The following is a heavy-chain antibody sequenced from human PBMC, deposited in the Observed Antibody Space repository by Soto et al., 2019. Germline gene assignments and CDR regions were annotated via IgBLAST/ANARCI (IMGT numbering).Heavy chain of an antibody. V-gene: IGHV2-5*02. Sequence: QITLKESGPTLVKPTQTLTLTCTFSGFSLTSSGVGVGWIRQPPGKALEWLALIYWDDDKIYTPSLKTRLTITTDTATTPLVLAMTNMDPVHTATYCCAHISRVGYVQLAFFDYWAQGALFTVSS. CDR3: AHISRVGYVQLAFFDY. CDR2: IYWDDDK. D-gene: IGHD5-12*01. CDR1: GFSLTSSGVG. J-gene: IGHJ4*02.